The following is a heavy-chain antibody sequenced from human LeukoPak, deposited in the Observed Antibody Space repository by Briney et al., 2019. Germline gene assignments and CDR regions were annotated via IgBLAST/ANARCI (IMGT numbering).Heavy chain of an antibody. J-gene: IGHJ4*02. Sequence: PSETLSLTCAVYGGSFSGYYWSWIRQPPGKGLEWIGEINHSGSTNYNPSLKSRVTISVDTSKNQFSLKLSSVTAADTAVYYCARRRAAFDYWGQGTLVTVSS. CDR2: INHSGST. CDR3: ARRRAAFDY. D-gene: IGHD6-13*01. CDR1: GGSFSGYY. V-gene: IGHV4-34*01.